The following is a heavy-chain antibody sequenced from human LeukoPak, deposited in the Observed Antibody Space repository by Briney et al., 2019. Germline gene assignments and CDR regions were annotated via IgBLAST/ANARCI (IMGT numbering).Heavy chain of an antibody. Sequence: GGSLRLSCAASGFTFSDYYMSWIRQAPGQGLEWVAYISHSSGFTNYADSVRGRFAISRDNAKNSLYLQMDSLRAEDTAIYYCAKLFKAYSSTWIDYWGQGNLVTVSS. CDR1: GFTFSDYY. D-gene: IGHD6-13*01. V-gene: IGHV3-11*03. J-gene: IGHJ4*02. CDR2: ISHSSGFT. CDR3: AKLFKAYSSTWIDY.